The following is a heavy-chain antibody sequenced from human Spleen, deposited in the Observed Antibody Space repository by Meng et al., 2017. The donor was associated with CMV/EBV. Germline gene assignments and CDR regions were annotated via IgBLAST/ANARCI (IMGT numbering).Heavy chain of an antibody. J-gene: IGHJ4*02. CDR2: IKQDDSER. CDR1: GFIFSNYW. Sequence: GESLKISCAASGFIFSNYWMSWVRQAPGKGLEWLANIKQDDSERYYVDSVKGRFTISRDNAKKFLYLQMNSLRTEDTALYYCAKDISRAQYYYYFDYWGQGTLVTVSS. D-gene: IGHD2/OR15-2a*01. V-gene: IGHV3-7*03. CDR3: AKDISRAQYYYYFDY.